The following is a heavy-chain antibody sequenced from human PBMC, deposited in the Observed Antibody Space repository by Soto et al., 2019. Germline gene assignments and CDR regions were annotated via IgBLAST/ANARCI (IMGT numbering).Heavy chain of an antibody. CDR3: ARSLGSFGDPGSFDY. D-gene: IGHD3-10*01. V-gene: IGHV4-30-2*01. CDR1: GGSISSGGYS. J-gene: IGHJ4*02. Sequence: SETLSLTCAVSGGSISSGGYSWSWIRQPPGKGLEGIGYIYHSGSTYYNPYLKSRVTISEDRSKNKFSLNLSSVTAADTAVYYCARSLGSFGDPGSFDYWGQGTLVTVSS. CDR2: IYHSGST.